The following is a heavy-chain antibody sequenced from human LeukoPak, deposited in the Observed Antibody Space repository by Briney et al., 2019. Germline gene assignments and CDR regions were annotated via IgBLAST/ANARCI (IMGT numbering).Heavy chain of an antibody. V-gene: IGHV3-33*01. D-gene: IGHD6-13*01. CDR2: IWYYGSNK. J-gene: IGHJ4*02. CDR3: ARVRRELSSSLNLYFDY. CDR1: GMTFSSAG. Sequence: CSLRLSCASAGMTFSSAGIHWVRQAPAKGLEWGAVIWYYGSNKYYADSVKGRFTISRDNSKNTLYLQMNSLRAEDTAVYYCARVRRELSSSLNLYFDYWGQGTLVTVSS.